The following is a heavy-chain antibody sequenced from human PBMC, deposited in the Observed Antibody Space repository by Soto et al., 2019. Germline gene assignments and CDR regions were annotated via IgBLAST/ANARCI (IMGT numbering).Heavy chain of an antibody. Sequence: GGSAGLCCAASGVTCSRYSIKWVLLAPGKELEWVSYISSATTTIYYADSVKGRFTISRDNAKNSLYLQMNSLRADDTAVYYCARGLAAAGPQLDYWGEGT. CDR1: GVTCSRYS. V-gene: IGHV3-48*01. CDR3: ARGLAAAGPQLDY. J-gene: IGHJ4*02. D-gene: IGHD6-13*01. CDR2: ISSATTTI.